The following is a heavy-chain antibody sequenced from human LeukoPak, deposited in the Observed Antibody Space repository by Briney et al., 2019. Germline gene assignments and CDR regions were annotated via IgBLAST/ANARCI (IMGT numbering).Heavy chain of an antibody. CDR3: ARDQVAAVGGRGFDY. D-gene: IGHD6-13*01. CDR2: MNPNSGNT. Sequence: ASVKVSCKASGHTFTSYDINWVRQATGQGLEWMGWMNPNSGNTGYAQKFQGRVTMTRNTSITTAYMELSSLRAEDTAMYYCARDQVAAVGGRGFDYWGQGTLVSVSS. CDR1: GHTFTSYD. V-gene: IGHV1-8*01. J-gene: IGHJ4*02.